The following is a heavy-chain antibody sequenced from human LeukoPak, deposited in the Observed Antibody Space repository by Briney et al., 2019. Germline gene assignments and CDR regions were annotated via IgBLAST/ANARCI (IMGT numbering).Heavy chain of an antibody. CDR3: ARHTDYYGSGSYYNEEGFY. V-gene: IGHV4-38-2*01. CDR1: GYSISSGYY. J-gene: IGHJ4*02. Sequence: SETLSLTCAVSGYSISSGYYWGWIRQPPGKGLEWIGSIYHSGSTYYNPSLKSRVTISVDTSKNQFSLKLSSVTAADTAVYYCARHTDYYGSGSYYNEEGFYWGQGTLVTVSS. D-gene: IGHD3-10*01. CDR2: IYHSGST.